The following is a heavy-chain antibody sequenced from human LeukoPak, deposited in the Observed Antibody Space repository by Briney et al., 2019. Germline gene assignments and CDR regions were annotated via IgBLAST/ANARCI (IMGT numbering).Heavy chain of an antibody. V-gene: IGHV4-4*07. CDR2: IHSSGST. D-gene: IGHD5-18*01. Sequence: SETLSLTCTVSEGSITPYYWSWIRQPAGKGLELIGRIHSSGSTNYNPSLKSRVIMSVDTSRNQFSLMLTSVTAADTAVYYCARGLSGDGYGLEYWGQGTRVTVSS. CDR3: ARGLSGDGYGLEY. CDR1: EGSITPYY. J-gene: IGHJ4*02.